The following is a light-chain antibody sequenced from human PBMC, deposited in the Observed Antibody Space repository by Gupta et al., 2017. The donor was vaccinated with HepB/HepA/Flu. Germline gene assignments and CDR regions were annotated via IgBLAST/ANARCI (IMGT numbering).Light chain of an antibody. CDR1: QGLGHT. CDR3: QQYNGRPLT. J-gene: IGKJ4*01. V-gene: IGKV3-15*01. CDR2: GAS. Sequence: EIVMTPSPVTLSVSPGERVTLSCRASQGLGHTLAWYQQKPGQATRLLIYGASTRATGFPVRFSGSGSGTDVTLTISSLQSEDMAVYYGQQYNGRPLTFGGGTKVEIK.